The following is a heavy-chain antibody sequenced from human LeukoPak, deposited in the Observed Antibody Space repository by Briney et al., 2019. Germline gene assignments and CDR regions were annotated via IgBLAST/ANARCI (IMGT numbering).Heavy chain of an antibody. CDR2: ISSTSRTI. CDR3: ARGATYYDFWSGLKVSDY. CDR1: GFTFSSYS. J-gene: IGHJ4*02. V-gene: IGHV3-48*04. Sequence: GGSLRLSCAASGFTFSSYSMNWVRQAPGKGLEWVSYISSTSRTIYYADSVKGRFTISRDNAKNSLYLQMNSLRAEDTAVYYCARGATYYDFWSGLKVSDYWGQGTLVTVSS. D-gene: IGHD3-3*01.